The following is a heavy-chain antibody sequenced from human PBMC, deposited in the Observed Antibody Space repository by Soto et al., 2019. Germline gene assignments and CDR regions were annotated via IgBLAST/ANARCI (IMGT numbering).Heavy chain of an antibody. CDR2: ISSSGSTI. D-gene: IGHD3-16*02. J-gene: IGHJ4*02. Sequence: QVQLVESGGGLVKPGGSLRLSCAASGFTFSDYYMSWIRQAPGKGLEWVSYISSSGSTIYYADSVKGRFTISRDNAKNSLYLQMNSLSAEATAVYYCARGPYDYVWGSDPPHFDYWGQGTLVTVSS. CDR1: GFTFSDYY. CDR3: ARGPYDYVWGSDPPHFDY. V-gene: IGHV3-11*01.